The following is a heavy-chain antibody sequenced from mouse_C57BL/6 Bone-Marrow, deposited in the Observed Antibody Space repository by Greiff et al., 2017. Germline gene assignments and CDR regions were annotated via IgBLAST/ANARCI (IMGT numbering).Heavy chain of an antibody. V-gene: IGHV1-64*01. D-gene: IGHD1-2*01. CDR1: GYTFTSYW. Sequence: VQLQQPGAELVKPGASVKLSCKASGYTFTSYWMHWVTQRPGQGLEWIGMIHPNSGSTNYNEKFTSKATLTVDKSSSTAYMQLSSLTSEDSAVYYCARSGYYGPGYYFDYWGQGTTLTVSS. J-gene: IGHJ2*01. CDR3: ARSGYYGPGYYFDY. CDR2: IHPNSGST.